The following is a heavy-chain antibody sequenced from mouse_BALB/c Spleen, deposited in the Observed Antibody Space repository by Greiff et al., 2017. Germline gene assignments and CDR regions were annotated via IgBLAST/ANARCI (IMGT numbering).Heavy chain of an antibody. J-gene: IGHJ4*01. CDR2: ISSGGST. Sequence: EVKLMESGGGLVKPGGSLKLSCAASGFTFSSYAMSWVRQTPEKRLEWVASISSGGSTYYPDSVKGRFTISRDNARNLLYLQMSSLRSEDTAMYYCARGAKCYDYAMDYWGQGTSVTVSS. CDR3: ARGAKCYDYAMDY. V-gene: IGHV5-6-5*01. D-gene: IGHD1-1*01. CDR1: GFTFSSYA.